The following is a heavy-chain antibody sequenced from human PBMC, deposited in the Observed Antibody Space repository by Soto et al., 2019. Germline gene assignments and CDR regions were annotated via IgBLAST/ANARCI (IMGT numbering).Heavy chain of an antibody. Sequence: VGSLRLSCAASGFTFSSYGMHWVRQAPGKGLEWVAVISYDGSNKYYADSVKGRLTISRDNSKNTLYLQMNSLRAEDTAVYYCAKDRYGSGLYSMDVWGQGTTVTVSS. J-gene: IGHJ6*02. CDR2: ISYDGSNK. CDR1: GFTFSSYG. V-gene: IGHV3-30*18. CDR3: AKDRYGSGLYSMDV. D-gene: IGHD3-10*01.